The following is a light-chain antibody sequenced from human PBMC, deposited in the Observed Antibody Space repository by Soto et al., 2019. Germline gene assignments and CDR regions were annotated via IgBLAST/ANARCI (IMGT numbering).Light chain of an antibody. J-gene: IGLJ1*01. V-gene: IGLV2-14*03. Sequence: QSALTQPSSCSGPPERSITIPCPAPSSNVCGYNYVSWYQHHPGKAPKLLIYDVSNRPSGVSNRFSGSKSDNTASLTISGLQPEDEADYYCSSYTTSNTRQIVFGTGTKVTVL. CDR2: DVS. CDR3: SSYTTSNTRQIV. CDR1: SSNVCGYNY.